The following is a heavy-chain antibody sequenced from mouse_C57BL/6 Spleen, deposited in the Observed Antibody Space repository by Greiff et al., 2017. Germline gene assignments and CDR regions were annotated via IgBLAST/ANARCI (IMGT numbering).Heavy chain of an antibody. D-gene: IGHD1-1*01. CDR1: GFTFSSYA. CDR3: TRDCYDSRYAMDY. V-gene: IGHV5-9-1*02. Sequence: EVQLQESGAGLVKPGGSLKLSCAASGFTFSSYAMSWVRQTPEKRLEWVAYISSGGDYIYYADTVKGRFTFSRDNARNTLYLQMSSLKSEETAMYYWTRDCYDSRYAMDYWGQGTSVTVST. CDR2: ISSGGDYI. J-gene: IGHJ4*01.